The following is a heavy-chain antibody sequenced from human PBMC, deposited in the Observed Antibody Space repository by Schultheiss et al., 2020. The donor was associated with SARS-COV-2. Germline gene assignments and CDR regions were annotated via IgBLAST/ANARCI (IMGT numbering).Heavy chain of an antibody. D-gene: IGHD3-9*01. V-gene: IGHV1-3*01. Sequence: ASVKVSCKASGYTFTSYAMHWVRQAPGQRLEWMGWINAGNGNTKYSQKFQGRVTITRDTSASTAYMELSSLRSEDTAVYYCAKEGGPYYDILTGSYYFDYWGQGTLVTVSS. CDR2: INAGNGNT. J-gene: IGHJ4*02. CDR3: AKEGGPYYDILTGSYYFDY. CDR1: GYTFTSYA.